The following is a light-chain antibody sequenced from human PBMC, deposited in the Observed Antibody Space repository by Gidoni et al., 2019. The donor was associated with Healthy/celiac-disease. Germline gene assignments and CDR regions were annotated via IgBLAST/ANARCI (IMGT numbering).Light chain of an antibody. CDR1: RLGDKY. CDR3: QAWDSNAEF. V-gene: IGLV3-1*01. Sequence: SYELTQPPSVSVSPGQTASITCSGDRLGDKYTYWYQQKPGQSPVLVIYQDTKRPSGIPERFSGSNSGNTDTLTISGTQAVDEADYYCQAWDSNAEFFGTGTKVTVL. CDR2: QDT. J-gene: IGLJ1*01.